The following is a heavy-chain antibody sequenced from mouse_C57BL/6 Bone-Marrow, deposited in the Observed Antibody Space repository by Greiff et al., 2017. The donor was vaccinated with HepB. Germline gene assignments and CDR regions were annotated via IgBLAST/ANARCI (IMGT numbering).Heavy chain of an antibody. D-gene: IGHD2-4*01. Sequence: EVQLVESGGDLVKPGGSLKLSCAASGFTFSSYGMSWVRQTPDKRLEWVATISSGGSYTYYPDSVKGRFTISRDNAKNTLYLQISRLKSEDTAMYYCARLRYDYDVAYWGQGTLVTVSA. CDR1: GFTFSSYG. CDR3: ARLRYDYDVAY. V-gene: IGHV5-6*01. J-gene: IGHJ3*01. CDR2: ISSGGSYT.